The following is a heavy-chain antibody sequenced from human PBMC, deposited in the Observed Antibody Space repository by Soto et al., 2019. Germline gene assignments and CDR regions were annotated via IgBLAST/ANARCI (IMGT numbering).Heavy chain of an antibody. V-gene: IGHV1-3*01. CDR3: ARAVVTAQEYYFDY. J-gene: IGHJ4*02. CDR2: INAGNGNT. CDR1: GYTFTSYA. Sequence: ASVKVSCKASGYTFTSYAMHWVRQAPGQRLEWMGWINAGNGNTKYSQKFQGRVTITRDTSASTAYMELSSLRSEDTAVYYCARAVVTAQEYYFDYWGQGTLVTVSS. D-gene: IGHD2-21*02.